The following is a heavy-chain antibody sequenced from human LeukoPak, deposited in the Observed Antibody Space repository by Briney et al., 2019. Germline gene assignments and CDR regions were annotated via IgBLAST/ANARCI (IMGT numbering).Heavy chain of an antibody. J-gene: IGHJ4*02. CDR2: IKSKTDGGTT. D-gene: IGHD6-19*01. Sequence: ETLSLTCAVYGGSFSGYYWSWVRQAPGKGLEWVGRIKSKTDGGTTDYAAPVKGRFSISRDDSKNTLDLQMNSLKTEDTAVYYCTTPGIAVAGRRGSFDYWGQGTLVTVSS. CDR3: TTPGIAVAGRRGSFDY. CDR1: GGSFSGYY. V-gene: IGHV3-15*01.